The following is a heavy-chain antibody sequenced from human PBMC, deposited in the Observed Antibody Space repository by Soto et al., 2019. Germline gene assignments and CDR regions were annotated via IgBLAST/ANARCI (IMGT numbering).Heavy chain of an antibody. D-gene: IGHD1-1*01. V-gene: IGHV3-30*18. CDR2: ISYDGGNE. J-gene: IGHJ4*02. CDR1: GFTFSSYG. Sequence: LRLSCAASGFTFSSYGMHWVRQAPGKGLEWVAVISYDGGNEYYADSVKGRFTISRDNFKNTQYLQMNSLRAEDTAVYYCAKDEPRTTSFDYWGRGTPVTVSS. CDR3: AKDEPRTTSFDY.